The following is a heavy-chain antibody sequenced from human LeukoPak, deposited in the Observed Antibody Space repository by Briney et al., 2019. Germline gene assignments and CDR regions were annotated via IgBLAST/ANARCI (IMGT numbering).Heavy chain of an antibody. J-gene: IGHJ4*02. Sequence: GGSLRLSCAASGFTFSSYGMHWVRQAPGKGLEWVAVIWYDGSNKYYADSVKGRFTISRDNSKNTLYLQMNSLTAEHTAVYYCAKLIAGYDFLSGHHGDYWGQGTLVTVSS. CDR3: AKLIAGYDFLSGHHGDY. V-gene: IGHV3-33*06. CDR1: GFTFSSYG. CDR2: IWYDGSNK. D-gene: IGHD3-3*01.